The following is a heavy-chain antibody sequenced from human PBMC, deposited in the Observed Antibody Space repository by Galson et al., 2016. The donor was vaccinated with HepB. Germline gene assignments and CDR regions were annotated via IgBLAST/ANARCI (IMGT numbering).Heavy chain of an antibody. V-gene: IGHV3-53*01. CDR3: ARDPGFRNGMDV. Sequence: SLRLSCAASGFTVSSDYMNWVRQAPGKGLEWVSVSYGGGNTYYAESVKGRFTISRGSSKNTLFLQMNSLRAEDTAVYYCARDPGFRNGMDVWGQGTTVTVSS. J-gene: IGHJ6*02. CDR1: GFTVSSDY. CDR2: SYGGGNT.